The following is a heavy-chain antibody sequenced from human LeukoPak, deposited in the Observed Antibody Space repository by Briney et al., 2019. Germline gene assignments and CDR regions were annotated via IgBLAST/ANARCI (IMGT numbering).Heavy chain of an antibody. CDR1: GFTFSSYW. CDR3: ARERGYSGYDYFIDSPSDY. J-gene: IGHJ4*02. Sequence: GGSLRLSCAASGFTFSSYWMHWVRQAPGKGLEWVSYISSSGSTIYNADSVKGRFTISRDNAKNSLYLQMDSLRTEDTAVYYCARERGYSGYDYFIDSPSDYWGQGTLVTVSS. D-gene: IGHD5-12*01. CDR2: ISSSGSTI. V-gene: IGHV3-48*04.